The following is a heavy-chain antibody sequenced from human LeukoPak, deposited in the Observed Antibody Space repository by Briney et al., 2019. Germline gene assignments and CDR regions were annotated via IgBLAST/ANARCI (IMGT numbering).Heavy chain of an antibody. CDR1: GFTFSSYE. CDR2: ISSSGSTI. Sequence: PGRSLRLSCAASGFTFSSYEMNWVRQAPGKGLEWVSYISSSGSTIYYADSVKGRFTISRDNAKNSLYLQMNSLRAEDTAVYYCARELLGEGFDYWGQGTLVTVSS. V-gene: IGHV3-48*03. CDR3: ARELLGEGFDY. D-gene: IGHD2/OR15-2a*01. J-gene: IGHJ4*02.